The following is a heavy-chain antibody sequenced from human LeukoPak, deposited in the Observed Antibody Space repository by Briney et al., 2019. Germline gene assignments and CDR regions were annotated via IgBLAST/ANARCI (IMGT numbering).Heavy chain of an antibody. CDR3: ARASVATMTYWYFDL. V-gene: IGHV3-21*01. D-gene: IGHD5-12*01. J-gene: IGHJ2*01. Sequence: GASLRLSCAASGFTFSSSSMNSVRQASGERLEWVSSISSSSSYIYYADSVKGRFTISRDNAKNSLYLQMNSLRAEDTAVYYCARASVATMTYWYFDLWGRGTLVTVSS. CDR1: GFTFSSSS. CDR2: ISSSSSYI.